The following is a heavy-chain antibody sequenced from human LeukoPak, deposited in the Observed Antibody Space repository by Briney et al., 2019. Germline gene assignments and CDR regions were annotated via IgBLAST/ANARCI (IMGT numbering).Heavy chain of an antibody. V-gene: IGHV1-8*01. D-gene: IGHD1-26*01. CDR1: GYTFTSYD. CDR2: MNPNSGNT. Sequence: ASVKVSCKASGYTFTSYDINWVRQATGQGLEWMGWMNPNSGNTGYAQKFQGRVTMTRNTSISTAYMELSGLRSEDTAVYYCARNPPGGAYHWYFDLWGRGTLVTVSS. J-gene: IGHJ2*01. CDR3: ARNPPGGAYHWYFDL.